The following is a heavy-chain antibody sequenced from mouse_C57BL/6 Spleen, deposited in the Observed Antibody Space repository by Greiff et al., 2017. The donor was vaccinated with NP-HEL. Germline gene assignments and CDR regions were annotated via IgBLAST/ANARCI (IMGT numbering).Heavy chain of an antibody. V-gene: IGHV1-55*01. CDR2: IYPGSGST. Sequence: VQLQQSGAELVKPGASVKMSCKASGYTFTSYWITWVKQRPGQGLEWIGDIYPGSGSTNYNEKFKSKATLTVDTSASTAYMQLSSLTSEDSAVYYCARKKTGFDVWGTGTTVTVSS. J-gene: IGHJ1*03. CDR1: GYTFTSYW. CDR3: ARKKTGFDV.